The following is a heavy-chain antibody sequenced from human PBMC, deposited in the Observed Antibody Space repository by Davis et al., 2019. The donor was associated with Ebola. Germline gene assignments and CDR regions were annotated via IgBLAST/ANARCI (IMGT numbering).Heavy chain of an antibody. CDR1: GGSFSGYY. CDR2: INHSGST. J-gene: IGHJ6*02. V-gene: IGHV4-34*01. D-gene: IGHD2-2*02. CDR3: ARERALGYCSSTSCYRDGMDV. Sequence: MPGGSLRLSCAVYGGSFSGYYWSWIRQPPGKGLEWIGEINHSGSTNYNPSLKSRVTISVDKSKNQFSLKLSSVTAADTAVYYCARERALGYCSSTSCYRDGMDVWGQGTTVTVSS.